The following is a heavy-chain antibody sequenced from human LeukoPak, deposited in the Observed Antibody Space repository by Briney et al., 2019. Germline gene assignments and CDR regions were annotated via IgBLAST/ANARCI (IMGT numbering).Heavy chain of an antibody. V-gene: IGHV4-38-2*02. CDR1: GYSISSGYY. J-gene: IGHJ6*02. CDR2: IYYSGST. D-gene: IGHD5-18*01. CDR3: ARHSPTGGYSYGFPYYYYGMDV. Sequence: SETLSLTCTVSGYSISSGYYWGWIRQPPGKGLEWIGYIYYSGSTNYNPSLKSRVTISVDTSKNQFSLKLSSVTAADTAVYYCARHSPTGGYSYGFPYYYYGMDVWGQGTTVTVSS.